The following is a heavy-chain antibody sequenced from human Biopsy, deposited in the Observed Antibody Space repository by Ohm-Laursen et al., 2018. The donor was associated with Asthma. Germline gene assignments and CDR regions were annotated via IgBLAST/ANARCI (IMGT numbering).Heavy chain of an antibody. V-gene: IGHV1-46*01. CDR3: ASQSSGPDFWSGYYYFDC. CDR1: GYTFTSYY. J-gene: IGHJ4*02. Sequence: ASVKVSCKASGYTFTSYYMHWVRQAPGQGLEWMGIINPSGGSTSYAQKFQGRVTMTRDTSTSTVYMELNSLRAEDTAVYYCASQSSGPDFWSGYYYFDCWGQGTLVTVSS. D-gene: IGHD3-3*01. CDR2: INPSGGST.